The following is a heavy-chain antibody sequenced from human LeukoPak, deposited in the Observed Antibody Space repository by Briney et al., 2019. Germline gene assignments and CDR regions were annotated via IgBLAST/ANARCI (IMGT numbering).Heavy chain of an antibody. J-gene: IGHJ4*02. D-gene: IGHD3-22*01. CDR3: AKEVSGYYDSSGYYPPYYFDY. CDR2: ISGSGGST. V-gene: IGHV3-23*01. CDR1: GFTFSSYA. Sequence: GGSLRLSCAASGFTFSSYAMSWVRQAPGKGLEWVSAISGSGGSTYYADSVKGRFTISRDNSKNTLYLQMNSLRAEDTAVYYCAKEVSGYYDSSGYYPPYYFDYWAREPWSPSPQ.